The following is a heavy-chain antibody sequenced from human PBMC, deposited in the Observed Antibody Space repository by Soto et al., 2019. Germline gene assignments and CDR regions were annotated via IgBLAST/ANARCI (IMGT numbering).Heavy chain of an antibody. CDR3: ARTIAAAGGRRYFEL. Sequence: QVQLVESGGGLVKPGGSLRLSCAASGFTFSDYYMSWIRQAPGKGLEWVSYISSSSSYTNYADSVKGRFTISRDNAKNSLYLQMNSLRDEDTAVYHCARTIAAAGGRRYFELLGRGTLVTVSS. D-gene: IGHD6-13*01. CDR2: ISSSSSYT. CDR1: GFTFSDYY. V-gene: IGHV3-11*05. J-gene: IGHJ2*01.